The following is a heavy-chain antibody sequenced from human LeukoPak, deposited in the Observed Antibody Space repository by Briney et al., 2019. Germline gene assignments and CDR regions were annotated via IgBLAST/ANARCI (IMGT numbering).Heavy chain of an antibody. V-gene: IGHV3-15*01. J-gene: IGHJ3*02. CDR1: GFTFSNGW. Sequence: GGSLRLSCAASGFTFSNGWMSWVRQAPGKGLEWVGRIKSKTDGGTTDYAAPVKGRFMISRDDSKNTLFPQMNSLKTEDTAVYYCTTGGYYYGSGAFDIWGQGTMVTVSS. CDR2: IKSKTDGGTT. CDR3: TTGGYYYGSGAFDI. D-gene: IGHD3-10*01.